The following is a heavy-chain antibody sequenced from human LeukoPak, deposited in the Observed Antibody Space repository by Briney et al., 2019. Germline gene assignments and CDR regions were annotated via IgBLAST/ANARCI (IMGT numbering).Heavy chain of an antibody. Sequence: ASVKVSCKASGYTFTSYYMHWVRQAPGQGLEWMGWINPNSGGTNYAQKFQGRVTMTRDTSTSTVYMELSSLRSEDTAVYYCARGDGSIDYWGQGTLVTVSS. J-gene: IGHJ4*02. CDR3: ARGDGSIDY. V-gene: IGHV1-2*02. D-gene: IGHD1-26*01. CDR2: INPNSGGT. CDR1: GYTFTSYY.